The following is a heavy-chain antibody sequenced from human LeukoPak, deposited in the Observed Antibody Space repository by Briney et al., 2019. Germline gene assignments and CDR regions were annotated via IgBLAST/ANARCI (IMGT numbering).Heavy chain of an antibody. CDR2: IYTSGST. Sequence: SETLSLTCTVSGGSISSYYWSWIRQPPGKGLEWIGRIYTSGSTNYNPSLKSRVTMSVHTSKKQFSLKLSSVTAADTAVYYCARDLLYCSSTSCYGMDVWGQGTTVTVSS. CDR3: ARDLLYCSSTSCYGMDV. CDR1: GGSISSYY. D-gene: IGHD2-2*01. V-gene: IGHV4-4*07. J-gene: IGHJ6*02.